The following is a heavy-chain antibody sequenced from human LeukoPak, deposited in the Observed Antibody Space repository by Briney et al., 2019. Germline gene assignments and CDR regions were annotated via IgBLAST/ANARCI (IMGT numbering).Heavy chain of an antibody. V-gene: IGHV4-34*01. Sequence: SETLSLTCAVYGGSFSGYYWSWIRQPPGKGLEWIGEINHSGSTNYNPSLKSRVTISVDTSKNQFSLKLSSVTAADTAVYYCARGDSGSYYYFDYGGQGTLVTVSS. CDR2: INHSGST. CDR3: ARGDSGSYYYFDY. D-gene: IGHD1-26*01. J-gene: IGHJ4*02. CDR1: GGSFSGYY.